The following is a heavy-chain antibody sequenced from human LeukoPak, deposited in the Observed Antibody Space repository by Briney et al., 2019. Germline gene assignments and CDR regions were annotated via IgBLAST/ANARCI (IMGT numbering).Heavy chain of an antibody. CDR1: GGSFSGYY. CDR2: INHSGST. V-gene: IGHV4-34*01. Sequence: SGTLSLTCAVYGGSFSGYYWSWIRQPPGKGLEWIGEINHSGSTNYNPSLRSRVTISVDTSKNQFSLKLSSVTAADTAVYYCARLGYYDSSGYYPYYFDYWGQGTLVTVSS. J-gene: IGHJ4*02. CDR3: ARLGYYDSSGYYPYYFDY. D-gene: IGHD3-22*01.